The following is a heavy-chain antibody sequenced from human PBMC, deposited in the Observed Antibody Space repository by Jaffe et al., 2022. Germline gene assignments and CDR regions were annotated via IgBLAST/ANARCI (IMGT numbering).Heavy chain of an antibody. CDR1: GYTFTSYY. CDR2: INPSGGST. CDR3: ARDRDVYYDILTDPYYMDV. V-gene: IGHV1-46*01. J-gene: IGHJ6*03. D-gene: IGHD3-9*01. Sequence: QVQLVQSGAEVKKPGASVKVSCKASGYTFTSYYMHWVRQAPGQGLEWMGIINPSGGSTSYAQKFQGRVTMTRDTSTSTVYMELSSLRSEDTAVYYCARDRDVYYDILTDPYYMDVWGKGTTVTVSS.